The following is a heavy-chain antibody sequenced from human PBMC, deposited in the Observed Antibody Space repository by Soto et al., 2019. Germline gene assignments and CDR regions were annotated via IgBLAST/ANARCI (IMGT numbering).Heavy chain of an antibody. CDR2: ISGSGGST. D-gene: IGHD6-19*01. Sequence: GGSLRLSCAASGFTFSSYAMSWVRQAPGKGLEWVSAISGSGGSTYYADSVKGRFTISRDNSKNTLYLQMNSLRAEDTAVYYCAKETYSSGWYPSYYFDYWGQGTLVTVSS. CDR3: AKETYSSGWYPSYYFDY. V-gene: IGHV3-23*01. CDR1: GFTFSSYA. J-gene: IGHJ4*02.